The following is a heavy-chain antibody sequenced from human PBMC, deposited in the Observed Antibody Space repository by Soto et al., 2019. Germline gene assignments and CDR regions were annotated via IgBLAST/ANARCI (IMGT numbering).Heavy chain of an antibody. CDR3: AKDSAVAGRWFGGMDV. Sequence: EVQLVESGGGLVQPGRSLRLSCAASGFTFDDYAMHWVRQAPGKGLEWVSGISWNSGSIGYADSVKGRFTISRDNAKNSLYLQMNSLRAEDTALYYCAKDSAVAGRWFGGMDVGGQGTTVTVSS. CDR2: ISWNSGSI. CDR1: GFTFDDYA. J-gene: IGHJ6*02. D-gene: IGHD6-19*01. V-gene: IGHV3-9*01.